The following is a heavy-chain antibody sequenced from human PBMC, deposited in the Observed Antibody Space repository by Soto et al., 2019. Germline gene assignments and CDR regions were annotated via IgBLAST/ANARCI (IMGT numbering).Heavy chain of an antibody. D-gene: IGHD2-15*01. Sequence: SETLSLTCTVSGGSISSYYWSWIRQPPGKGLEWIGYIYYSGSTNYNPSLKSRVTISVDTSKNQFSLKLSSVTAADTAVYYCARHDTKDCSGGSCYSFDYWGQGTLVTVSS. V-gene: IGHV4-59*01. CDR1: GGSISSYY. J-gene: IGHJ4*02. CDR2: IYYSGST. CDR3: ARHDTKDCSGGSCYSFDY.